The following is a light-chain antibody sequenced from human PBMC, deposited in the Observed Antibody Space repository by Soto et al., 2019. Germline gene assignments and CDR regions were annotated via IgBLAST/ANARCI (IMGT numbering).Light chain of an antibody. CDR2: GAS. V-gene: IGKV3-15*01. CDR3: QQRNDWRRGT. J-gene: IGKJ5*01. Sequence: EIVMTQYTATLSVSPGERYTRSGLASQSVSSNLAWYQQKPGQAPLLLIYGASTRATGIPARFSGSGSGTDFTLTISSLQSEDFAVYYCQQRNDWRRGTVGQVTRLENK. CDR1: QSVSSN.